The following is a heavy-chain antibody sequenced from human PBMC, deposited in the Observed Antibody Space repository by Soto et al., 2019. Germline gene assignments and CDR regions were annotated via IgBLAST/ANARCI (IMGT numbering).Heavy chain of an antibody. CDR1: GGTFSSYA. CDR2: IIPIFGTA. Sequence: SVKVSCKASGGTFSSYAISWVRQAPGQGLEWMGGIIPIFGTANYAQKFQGRVTITADESTSTAYMELSSLRSEDTAVYYCARGPPTMIVDRYFQHWGQGTLVTVSS. D-gene: IGHD3-22*01. V-gene: IGHV1-69*13. CDR3: ARGPPTMIVDRYFQH. J-gene: IGHJ1*01.